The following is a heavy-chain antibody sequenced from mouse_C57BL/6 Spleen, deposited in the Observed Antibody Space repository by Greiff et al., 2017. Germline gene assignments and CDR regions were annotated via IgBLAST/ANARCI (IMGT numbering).Heavy chain of an antibody. V-gene: IGHV1-64*01. CDR1: GYTFTSYW. CDR3: ARSLYYYGSSPHAMDY. J-gene: IGHJ4*01. D-gene: IGHD1-1*01. CDR2: IHPNSGST. Sequence: QVQLQPPGAELVKPGASVKLSCKASGYTFTSYWMHWVKQRPGQGLEWIGMIHPNSGSTNYNEKFKSKATLTVDKSSSTAYMQLSSLTSEDSAVYYCARSLYYYGSSPHAMDYWGQGTSVTVSS.